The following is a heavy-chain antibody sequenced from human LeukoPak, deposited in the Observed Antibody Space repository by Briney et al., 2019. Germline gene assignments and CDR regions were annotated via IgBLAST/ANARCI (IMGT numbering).Heavy chain of an antibody. CDR3: ARDRVSGRNADYFDY. CDR2: INTNNGGT. CDR1: GYTFTGYY. D-gene: IGHD1-26*01. Sequence: ASVKVSCKASGYTFTGYYMHWVRQAPGQGLEWMGWINTNNGGTNYAQKFQGRVTMTRDTSINTAYMELSSLRSDDTAVYYCARDRVSGRNADYFDYWGQGTLVTVSS. V-gene: IGHV1-2*02. J-gene: IGHJ4*02.